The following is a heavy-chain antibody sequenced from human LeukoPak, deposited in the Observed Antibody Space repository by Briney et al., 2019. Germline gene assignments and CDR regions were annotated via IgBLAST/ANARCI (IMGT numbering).Heavy chain of an antibody. CDR2: VHLSGRT. Sequence: SETLSLTCGVSGGSISSTNWRTWVRQPPGEGLEWIGEVHLSGRTNYNPSLESRVTMSVDMSENHISLKLTSVTAADTAVYYCAREGGPYRPLDYSGQGTLVAVSS. V-gene: IGHV4-4*02. CDR3: AREGGPYRPLDY. J-gene: IGHJ4*02. CDR1: GGSISSTNW.